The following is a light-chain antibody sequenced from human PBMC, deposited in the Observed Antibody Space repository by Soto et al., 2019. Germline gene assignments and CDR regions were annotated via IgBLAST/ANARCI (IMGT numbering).Light chain of an antibody. Sequence: EIVMTQSPATLSVSPGERATLSCRASQSVSSNLAWYQQKPGQPPRLLIYGASTRATGIPARFSGSGSGTEFTLTIGSLQSEDFAVYYCQQYNDWTRTFGQGTKVEIK. V-gene: IGKV3-15*01. CDR3: QQYNDWTRT. J-gene: IGKJ1*01. CDR1: QSVSSN. CDR2: GAS.